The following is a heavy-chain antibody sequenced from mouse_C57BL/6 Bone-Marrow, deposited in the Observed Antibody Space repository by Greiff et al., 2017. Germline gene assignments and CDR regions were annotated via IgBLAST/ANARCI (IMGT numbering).Heavy chain of an antibody. CDR2: IHPNSGST. J-gene: IGHJ2*01. V-gene: IGHV1-64*01. CDR3: ARAIITTVEGY. D-gene: IGHD1-1*01. Sequence: QVQLQQPGAELVKPGASVTLSCKASGYTFTSYWMHWVKQRPGQGLEWIGMIHPNSGSTNYNEKFKSKATLTVDKSSSTAYMQLSSLTSEDSAVYYCARAIITTVEGYWGQGTTLTVSS. CDR1: GYTFTSYW.